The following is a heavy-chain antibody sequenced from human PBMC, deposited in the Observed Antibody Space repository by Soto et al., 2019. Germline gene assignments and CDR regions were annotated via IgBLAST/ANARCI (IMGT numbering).Heavy chain of an antibody. V-gene: IGHV4-39*01. CDR1: GGSISSSSYY. D-gene: IGHD6-13*01. CDR3: ARHQSHSSTYVDP. Sequence: QLQLQESGPGLVKPSETLSLTCTVSGGSISSSSYYWGWIRQPPGKGLEWIGSIYYSGSTYYNPSLKSRVTISVDTSKNQFSLKRSPVTAADTAVYYCARHQSHSSTYVDPWGQGTLVTVSS. J-gene: IGHJ5*02. CDR2: IYYSGST.